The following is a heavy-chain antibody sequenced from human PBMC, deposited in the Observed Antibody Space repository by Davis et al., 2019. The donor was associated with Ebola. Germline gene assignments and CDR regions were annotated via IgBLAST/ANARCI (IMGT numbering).Heavy chain of an antibody. CDR2: IYSGGRT. V-gene: IGHV3-53*05. Sequence: GESLKISCAASGFTVSSNYMSWVRQAPGKGLEWVSVIYSGGRTYYADSVKGRFTISRDNSKNSLYLQMNSLRTEDTALYYCAKATFRYYYYGMDVWGQGTTVTVSS. CDR1: GFTVSSNY. CDR3: AKATFRYYYYGMDV. J-gene: IGHJ6*02.